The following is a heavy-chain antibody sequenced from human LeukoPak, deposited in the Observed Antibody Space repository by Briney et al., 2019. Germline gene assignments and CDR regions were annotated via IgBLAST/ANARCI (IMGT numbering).Heavy chain of an antibody. CDR1: GFSFSTYW. V-gene: IGHV3-7*01. J-gene: IGHJ6*03. D-gene: IGHD4-11*01. CDR2: IKQDGSEK. Sequence: GGSLRLSCAASGFSFSTYWMSWVRQAPGKGLEWVTSIKQDGSEKYFVDSVKGRFTISRDNANNSLYLQMNSLRVEGTAVYYCARGAAVSAVFYYYYMDVWGKGTTVTVSS. CDR3: ARGAAVSAVFYYYYMDV.